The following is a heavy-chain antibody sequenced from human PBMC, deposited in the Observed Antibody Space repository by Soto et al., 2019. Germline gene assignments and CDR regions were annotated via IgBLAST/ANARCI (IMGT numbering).Heavy chain of an antibody. V-gene: IGHV4-4*02. J-gene: IGHJ6*02. CDR2: IYHTGST. D-gene: IGHD3-10*01. CDR3: ARGRWLLWFGEKKRRPGYYYYGMDV. Sequence: SETLSLTCAVSGTSISSTYWWSWVRQSPGKGLEWIGEIYHTGSTNYNPSLKSRVTISVDKSNNQFSLKLSSVTAADTAVYYCARGRWLLWFGEKKRRPGYYYYGMDVWGQGTTVTVSS. CDR1: GTSISSTYW.